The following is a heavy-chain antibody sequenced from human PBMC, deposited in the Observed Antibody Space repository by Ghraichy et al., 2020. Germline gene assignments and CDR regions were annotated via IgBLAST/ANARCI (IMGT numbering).Heavy chain of an antibody. Sequence: GGSLRLSCAASGFTFSSYAMSWVRQAPGKGLEWVSAISGSGGSTYYADSVKGRFTISRDNSKNTLYLQMNSLRAEDTAVYYCAKDAVIGNTAMVLGAFDIWGQGTMVTVSS. J-gene: IGHJ3*02. CDR1: GFTFSSYA. CDR2: ISGSGGST. D-gene: IGHD5-18*01. CDR3: AKDAVIGNTAMVLGAFDI. V-gene: IGHV3-23*01.